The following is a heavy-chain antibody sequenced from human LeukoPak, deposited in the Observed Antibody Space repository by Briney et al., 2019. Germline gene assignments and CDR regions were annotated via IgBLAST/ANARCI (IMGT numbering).Heavy chain of an antibody. CDR3: AKAAYPIAAAREDWFDP. J-gene: IGHJ5*02. Sequence: PGGSLRLSCAASGFTFDDYAMHWVRQAPGKGLEWVSGISWNSGSIGYVDSVKGRFTISRDNAKNSLYLQMNSLRAEDTALYYCAKAAYPIAAAREDWFDPWGQGTLVTVSS. CDR2: ISWNSGSI. V-gene: IGHV3-9*01. CDR1: GFTFDDYA. D-gene: IGHD6-13*01.